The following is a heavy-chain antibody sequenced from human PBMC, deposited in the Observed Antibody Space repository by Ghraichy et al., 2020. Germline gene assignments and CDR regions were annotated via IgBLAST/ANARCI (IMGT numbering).Heavy chain of an antibody. J-gene: IGHJ6*02. CDR3: SREVIGWYYGMDV. CDR2: IKQDGSEK. Sequence: GGSLNISCAASGFTFTRYWMSWVRQAPGKGLEWVANIKQDGSEKYYVDSVKGRFTISRDNAKNSLYLQMNSLRVEDTAVYYCSREVIGWYYGMDVWGQGTTVTVSS. CDR1: GFTFTRYW. D-gene: IGHD6-19*01. V-gene: IGHV3-7*01.